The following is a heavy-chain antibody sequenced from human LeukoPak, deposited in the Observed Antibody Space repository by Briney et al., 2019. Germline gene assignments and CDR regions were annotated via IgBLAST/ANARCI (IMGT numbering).Heavy chain of an antibody. CDR2: ISFDGGNQ. CDR3: TRDYDSTHFFDY. CDR1: GFSFNDYA. D-gene: IGHD3-22*01. Sequence: PGGSLRLSCAASGFSFNDYAMHWVRRAPGKGLEWVAVISFDGGNQYYADSVKGRFTISRDNSKKTLYLQMNSLRPEDTAVSYCTRDYDSTHFFDYWGQGTLVTVSS. J-gene: IGHJ4*02. V-gene: IGHV3-30-3*01.